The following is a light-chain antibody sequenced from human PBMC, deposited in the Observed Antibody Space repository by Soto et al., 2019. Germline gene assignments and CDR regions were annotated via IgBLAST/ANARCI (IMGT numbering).Light chain of an antibody. J-gene: IGLJ1*01. Sequence: QSVLTQPPSVSAAPGRTVTISCSGSSSNIGNSFVSWYQQLPGTASRLLIYDNNERPSGIPDRFSGSKSGTSATLGITGLQTGDKADYYCGAWDGGLSAFVFGTGTKLTVL. CDR1: SSNIGNSF. CDR2: DNN. V-gene: IGLV1-51*01. CDR3: GAWDGGLSAFV.